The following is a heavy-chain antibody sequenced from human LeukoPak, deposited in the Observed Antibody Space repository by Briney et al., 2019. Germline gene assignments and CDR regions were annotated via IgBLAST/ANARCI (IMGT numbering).Heavy chain of an antibody. CDR3: AKDYYVRTERPQIDY. V-gene: IGHV3-30*18. J-gene: IGHJ4*02. CDR2: ISYDGSNK. Sequence: QPGRSLRLSCAASGFTFSSYGMHWVRKAPGKGLEWVAVISYDGSNKYYADSVKGRFTISRDNSKNTLYLQMNSLRVEDTAVYYCAKDYYVRTERPQIDYWGQGTLVTVSS. D-gene: IGHD3-10*02. CDR1: GFTFSSYG.